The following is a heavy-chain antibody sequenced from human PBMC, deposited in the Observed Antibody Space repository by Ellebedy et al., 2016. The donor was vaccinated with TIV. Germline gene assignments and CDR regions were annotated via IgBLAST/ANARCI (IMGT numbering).Heavy chain of an antibody. CDR3: ARVEYSSSSGIDY. CDR2: INPNSGGT. J-gene: IGHJ4*02. V-gene: IGHV1-2*02. Sequence: ASVKVSXKASGYTFTGYYMHWVRQAPGQGLEWMGWINPNSGGTNYAQKFQGRVTMTRNTSISTAYMELSSLRSEDTAVYYCARVEYSSSSGIDYWGQGTLVTVSS. D-gene: IGHD6-6*01. CDR1: GYTFTGYY.